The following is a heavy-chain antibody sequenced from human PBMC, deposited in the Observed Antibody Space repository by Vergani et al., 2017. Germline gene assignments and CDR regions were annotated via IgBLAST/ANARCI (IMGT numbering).Heavy chain of an antibody. J-gene: IGHJ6*03. V-gene: IGHV3-30*18. CDR3: AKDGFLEWFYRRGYYMDV. CDR1: GFTFSSYG. D-gene: IGHD3-3*01. Sequence: QVQLVESGGGVVQPGRSLRLSCAASGFTFSSYGMHWVRQAPGKGLEWVAVISYDGSNKYYADSVKGRFTISRDNSKNTLYLQMNSLRTEDTAVYYCAKDGFLEWFYRRGYYMDVWCKGTTVTVSS. CDR2: ISYDGSNK.